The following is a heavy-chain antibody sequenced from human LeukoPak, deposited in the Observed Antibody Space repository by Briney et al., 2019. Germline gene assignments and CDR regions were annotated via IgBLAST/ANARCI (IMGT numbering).Heavy chain of an antibody. J-gene: IGHJ5*02. Sequence: PSETLSLTCGVYGGSFSGYYWSWIRQPPGKGLEWIGEINQSGSTNYNPSLKSRVTISVDTSKNQFSLKLSSVTAADTAVYYCARVGYYYGSGSLNWFDPWGQGTLVTVSS. D-gene: IGHD3-10*01. CDR1: GGSFSGYY. V-gene: IGHV4-34*01. CDR2: INQSGST. CDR3: ARVGYYYGSGSLNWFDP.